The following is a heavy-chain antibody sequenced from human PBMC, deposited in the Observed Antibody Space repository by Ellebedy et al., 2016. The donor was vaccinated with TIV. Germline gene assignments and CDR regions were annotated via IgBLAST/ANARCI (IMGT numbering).Heavy chain of an antibody. V-gene: IGHV3-23*01. D-gene: IGHD3-10*01. CDR1: GFTFSSYA. CDR3: AKADAGRVVRGVIIGSPNYYYYGMDV. CDR2: IRGSGGST. Sequence: GGSLRLXXAASGFTFSSYAMSWVRQAPGKGLEWVSAIRGSGGSTYYADSVKGRFTISRDNSKNTLYLQMNSLRAEDTAVYYCAKADAGRVVRGVIIGSPNYYYYGMDVWGQGTTVTVSS. J-gene: IGHJ6*02.